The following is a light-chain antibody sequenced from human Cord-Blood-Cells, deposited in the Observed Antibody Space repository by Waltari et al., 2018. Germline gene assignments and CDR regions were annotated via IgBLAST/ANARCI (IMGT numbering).Light chain of an antibody. CDR3: SSDTSSSTLV. CDR2: DVS. V-gene: IGLV2-14*01. J-gene: IGLJ2*01. CDR1: SSDVGGYNY. Sequence: QSALTQPASVSGSPGQSITISCTGTSSDVGGYNYVSWYQQHPGKAPKLMIYDVSNRPSGFSNRFSGSKAGNTASLTISGLQAGDEADYYCSSDTSSSTLVFGGGTKLTVL.